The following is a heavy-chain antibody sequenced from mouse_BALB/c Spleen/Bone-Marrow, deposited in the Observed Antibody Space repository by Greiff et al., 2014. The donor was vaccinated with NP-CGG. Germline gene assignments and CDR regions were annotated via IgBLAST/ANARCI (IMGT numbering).Heavy chain of an antibody. J-gene: IGHJ1*01. V-gene: IGHV14-3*02. CDR1: GFNIKDTN. CDR3: ASYRYAWYFDV. CDR2: IDPANGNT. Sequence: EVQLQQSGAELVKPGASVKLSCTASGFNIKDTNMHWGNQRPEKGLEWIGRIDPANGNTKYDPKFQGKATITADTSSNTAYLQLSSLTSEDTAVYYCASYRYAWYFDVWGAGTTVTVSS. D-gene: IGHD2-14*01.